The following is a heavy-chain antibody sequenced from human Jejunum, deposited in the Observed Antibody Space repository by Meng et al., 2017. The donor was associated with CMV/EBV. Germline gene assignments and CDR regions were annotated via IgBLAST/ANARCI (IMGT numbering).Heavy chain of an antibody. Sequence: SWAASGFTLSTSWMHWVRQVPGKGLVWVSRLTSDGRSVYADSVKGRFTISRDDATGTLYLQMNRVRAEDTAVYYCARDGSYKLDYWGQGTLVTVSS. CDR3: ARDGSYKLDY. J-gene: IGHJ4*02. CDR1: GFTLSTSW. D-gene: IGHD1-26*01. CDR2: LTSDGRSV. V-gene: IGHV3-74*01.